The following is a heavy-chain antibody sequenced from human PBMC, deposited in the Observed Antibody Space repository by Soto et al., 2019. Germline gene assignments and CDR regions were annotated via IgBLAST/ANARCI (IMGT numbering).Heavy chain of an antibody. CDR3: ARGSGSYCAFDY. CDR2: ISSSGSTI. CDR1: GFSFSSYE. D-gene: IGHD1-26*01. V-gene: IGHV3-48*03. J-gene: IGHJ4*02. Sequence: PGGSLRLSCAASGFSFSSYEMNWVRQAPGKGLEWVSYISSSGSTIYYADSVKGRFTISRDNAKNSLYLQMNSLRAEDTAVYYCARGSGSYCAFDYWGQGTLVTVSS.